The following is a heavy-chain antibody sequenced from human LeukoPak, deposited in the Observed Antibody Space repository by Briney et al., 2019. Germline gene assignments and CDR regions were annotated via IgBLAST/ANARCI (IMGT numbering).Heavy chain of an antibody. CDR1: GGPIVSYY. D-gene: IGHD4-23*01. J-gene: IGHJ3*02. CDR3: ARVADYTVVQFNDAFDI. Sequence: PSETLSLTCTVSGGPIVSYYWSWIRQSPGKELEYIGYMSHSGSTDYNPSLKSRVTISVDTSKNQFSLKLSSVIAADTAVYFCARVADYTVVQFNDAFDIWGQGTMVTVSS. V-gene: IGHV4-59*01. CDR2: MSHSGST.